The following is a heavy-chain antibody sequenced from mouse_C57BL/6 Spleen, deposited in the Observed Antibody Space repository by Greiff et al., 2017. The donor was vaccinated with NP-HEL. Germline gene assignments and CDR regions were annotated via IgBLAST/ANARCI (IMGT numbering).Heavy chain of an antibody. D-gene: IGHD1-1*01. J-gene: IGHJ4*01. CDR1: GYTFTDYY. V-gene: IGHV1-26*01. Sequence: EVQLQQSGPELVKPGASVKISCKASGYTFTDYYMNWVKQSHGKSLEWIGDINPNNGGTSYNQKFKGKATLTVDKSSSTAYMELRSLTSEDSAVYYCARSDYGSSPYYAMDYWGQGTSVTVSS. CDR2: INPNNGGT. CDR3: ARSDYGSSPYYAMDY.